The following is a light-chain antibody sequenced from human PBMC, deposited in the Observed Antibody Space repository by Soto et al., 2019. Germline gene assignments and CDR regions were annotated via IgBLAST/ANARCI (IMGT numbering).Light chain of an antibody. J-gene: IGLJ2*01. CDR2: DNS. CDR3: QSYDSSLRRV. CDR1: SSNIGAGYD. Sequence: QAVLTQPPSVSVAPGERVTISCTGSSSNIGAGYDVHWYQQLPGTAPKLLIYDNSNRPSGVPDRFSGSQSGTSASLAITGLQAEDEADYYCQSYDSSLRRVFGGGTKLTVL. V-gene: IGLV1-40*01.